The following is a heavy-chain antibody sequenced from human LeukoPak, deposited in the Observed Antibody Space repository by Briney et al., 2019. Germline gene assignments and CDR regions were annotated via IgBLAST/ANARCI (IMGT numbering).Heavy chain of an antibody. CDR1: GYTFTSYG. V-gene: IGHV1-2*02. CDR2: INPNSGGT. J-gene: IGHJ4*02. D-gene: IGHD2-15*01. CDR3: SRDSGYCSGGSCWYFDF. Sequence: GASVKVSCKASGYTFTSYGISWVRQAPGQGLEWMGWINPNSGGTNYAQKFQGRVTMTRDTSMSTAYMELSGLRFDDTAVYYCSRDSGYCSGGSCWYFDFWGQGTLVTVSA.